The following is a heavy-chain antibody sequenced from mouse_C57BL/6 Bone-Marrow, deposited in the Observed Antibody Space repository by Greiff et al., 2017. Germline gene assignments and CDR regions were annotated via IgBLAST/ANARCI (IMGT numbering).Heavy chain of an antibody. J-gene: IGHJ2*01. D-gene: IGHD2-1*01. V-gene: IGHV14-4*01. Sequence: EVQLQESGAELVRPGASVKLSCTASGFNIKDDYMHWVKQRPEQGLEWIGWIDPENGDTEYASKFQGKATITADTSSNTAYLQLSSLTSEDTAVYYCTYYYGNESDWGQGATLSVSS. CDR3: TYYYGNESD. CDR1: GFNIKDDY. CDR2: IDPENGDT.